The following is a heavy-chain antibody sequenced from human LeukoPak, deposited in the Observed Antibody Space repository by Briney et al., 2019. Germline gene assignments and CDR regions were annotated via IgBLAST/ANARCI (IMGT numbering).Heavy chain of an antibody. D-gene: IGHD6-13*01. J-gene: IGHJ5*02. CDR1: GGSISSGSYY. CDR3: ARFGSLPYKNSIAAAGLSLYNWFDP. CDR2: IYTSGST. V-gene: IGHV4-61*02. Sequence: SSETLSLTCTVSGGSISSGSYYWSWIRQPAGKGLEWIVRIYTSGSTNYNPSLKSRVTISVDTSKNQFSLKLSSVTAADTAVYYCARFGSLPYKNSIAAAGLSLYNWFDPWGQGTLVTVSS.